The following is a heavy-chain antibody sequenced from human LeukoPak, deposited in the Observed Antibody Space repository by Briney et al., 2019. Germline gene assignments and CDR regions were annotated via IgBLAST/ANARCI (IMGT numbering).Heavy chain of an antibody. J-gene: IGHJ4*02. D-gene: IGHD5-12*01. Sequence: GGSLRLSCAASGFIFSSYGMHWVRQAPGKGLEWVAVIWYDGSNKYYADSVKGRFTISRDNSKNTLYLQMNSLRAEDTAVYYCAKDSVATVSYSDYWGQGTLVTVSS. V-gene: IGHV3-30*02. CDR3: AKDSVATVSYSDY. CDR1: GFIFSSYG. CDR2: IWYDGSNK.